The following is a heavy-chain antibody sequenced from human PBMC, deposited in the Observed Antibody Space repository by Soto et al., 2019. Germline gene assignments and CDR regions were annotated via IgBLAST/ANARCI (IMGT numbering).Heavy chain of an antibody. Sequence: GGSLRLSCAASGFTVSTNYMNWVRQAPGKGLEWVSVVDSGGYTFYADPVKGRFTISRDNSKNTLYLQMDSLRADDTAVYFCARAQGSGYPGDGSFDIWGQGTMVTVSS. CDR3: ARAQGSGYPGDGSFDI. CDR2: VDSGGYT. V-gene: IGHV3-66*01. CDR1: GFTVSTNY. J-gene: IGHJ3*02. D-gene: IGHD5-12*01.